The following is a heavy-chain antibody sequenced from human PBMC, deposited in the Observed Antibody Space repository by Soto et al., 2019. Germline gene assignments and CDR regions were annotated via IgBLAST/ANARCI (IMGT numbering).Heavy chain of an antibody. CDR2: IWYDGSNK. Sequence: VGSLRLSCAASGFTFSSYGMHWVRQAPGKGLEWVAVIWYDGSNKYYADSVKGRFTISRDNSKNTLYLQMNSLRAEDTAVYYCARSATYYYDSSGYSPLDYWGQGTLLTVSS. CDR3: ARSATYYYDSSGYSPLDY. CDR1: GFTFSSYG. V-gene: IGHV3-33*01. J-gene: IGHJ4*02. D-gene: IGHD3-22*01.